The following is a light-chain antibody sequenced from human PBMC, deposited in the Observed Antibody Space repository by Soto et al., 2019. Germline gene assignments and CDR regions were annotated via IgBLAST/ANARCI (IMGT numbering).Light chain of an antibody. J-gene: IGKJ1*01. CDR2: DAS. CDR3: QQRSNWPPT. CDR1: QSVSSS. Sequence: EIVLTQSPATLSLSPGERATLSCRASQSVSSSLAWYQQKPGQAPRLLMYDASNRATGIPARLSGSGSGTDFTLTISSLEPEDFALYYCQQRSNWPPTFGQGTNVEIK. V-gene: IGKV3-11*01.